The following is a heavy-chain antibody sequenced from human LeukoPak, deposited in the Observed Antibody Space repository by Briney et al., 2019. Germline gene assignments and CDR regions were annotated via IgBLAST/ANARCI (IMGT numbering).Heavy chain of an antibody. CDR1: GFTFSSYS. CDR3: ARSTTDYYDSSGYQDGFDY. Sequence: PGGSLRLSCAASGFTFSSYSMNWVRQAPGKGLEWVSSISSSSSYIYHADSVKGRFTISRDNAKNSLYLQMNSLRAEDTAVYYCARSTTDYYDSSGYQDGFDYWGQGTLVTVSS. J-gene: IGHJ4*02. D-gene: IGHD3-22*01. CDR2: ISSSSSYI. V-gene: IGHV3-21*01.